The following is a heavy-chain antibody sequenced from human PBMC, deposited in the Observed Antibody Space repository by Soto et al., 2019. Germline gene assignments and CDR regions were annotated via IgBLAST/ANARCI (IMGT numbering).Heavy chain of an antibody. CDR1: GFTFSSYG. CDR2: ISYDGSNK. J-gene: IGHJ4*02. V-gene: IGHV3-30*18. D-gene: IGHD3-22*01. CDR3: AKDTYYYDRSGYYTYDY. Sequence: QVQLVESGGGVVQPGRSLRLSCAASGFTFSSYGVHWVRQAPGKGLEWVAVISYDGSNKHYADSVKGRFTISRDNSKNTLDLQMNSLSAEDTAVYYCAKDTYYYDRSGYYTYDYWGQGTQVTVSS.